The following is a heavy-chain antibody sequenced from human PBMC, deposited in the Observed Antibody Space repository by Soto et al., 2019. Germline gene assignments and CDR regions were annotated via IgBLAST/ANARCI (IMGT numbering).Heavy chain of an antibody. CDR2: ISSSSSYI. J-gene: IGHJ6*02. CDR1: GFTFSGYS. V-gene: IGHV3-21*01. CDR3: SRDPGVLRLRVDYYYYGMDV. Sequence: EVQLVESGGGLVKPGGSLRLSCAASGFTFSGYSMNWVRQAPGKGLEWVSSISSSSSYIYYADSVKGRFTISRDNAKYSLCLQMNSRRAENTAVYYCSRDPGVLRLRVDYYYYGMDVWGQGTTVTVSS. D-gene: IGHD6-25*01.